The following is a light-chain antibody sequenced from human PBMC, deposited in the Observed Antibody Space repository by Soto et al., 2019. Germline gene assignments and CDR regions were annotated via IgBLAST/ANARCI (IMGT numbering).Light chain of an antibody. CDR1: QSISDL. V-gene: IGKV1-5*03. J-gene: IGKJ4*02. Sequence: IQMTQSHSTLSASVGDRVTITCRASQSISDLLAWYQQKPGEAPKLLIYNASSLESGVPSRFSGSGSGTQFSLTISSLQPDDFATYYCQQYDNYSPFGGGTKVEIK. CDR3: QQYDNYSP. CDR2: NAS.